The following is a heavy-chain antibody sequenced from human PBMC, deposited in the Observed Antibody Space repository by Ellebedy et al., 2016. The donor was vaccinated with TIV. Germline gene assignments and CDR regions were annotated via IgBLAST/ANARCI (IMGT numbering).Heavy chain of an antibody. Sequence: SETLSLTCTVYGDSFSNYYLSWIRQPPGKGLEWIGEINHSGSTNYNPSLKSRVTISVDTSKNQFSLKLSSVTAADTAVYYCARGADTAEGEYFDYWGQGTLVTVSS. J-gene: IGHJ4*02. CDR3: ARGADTAEGEYFDY. CDR1: GDSFSNYY. V-gene: IGHV4-34*01. D-gene: IGHD5-18*01. CDR2: INHSGST.